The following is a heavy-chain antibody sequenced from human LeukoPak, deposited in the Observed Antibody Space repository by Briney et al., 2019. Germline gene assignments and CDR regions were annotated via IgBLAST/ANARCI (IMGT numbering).Heavy chain of an antibody. J-gene: IGHJ4*02. V-gene: IGHV4-39*01. Sequence: PSETLSLTCTVSGGSISSSSYYWGWIRQPPGKGLEWIGSIYYSGSTYYNPSLKSRVTISVDTSKNQFSLKLSSVTAADTAVYYCARLVGGWYRRPYYFDYWGQGTLVTVSS. D-gene: IGHD6-19*01. CDR3: ARLVGGWYRRPYYFDY. CDR2: IYYSGST. CDR1: GGSISSSSYY.